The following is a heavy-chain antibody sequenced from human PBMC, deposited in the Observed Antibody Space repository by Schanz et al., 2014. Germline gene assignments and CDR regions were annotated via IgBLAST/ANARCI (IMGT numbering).Heavy chain of an antibody. Sequence: EVQLLESGGGLVQPGGSLRLSCVASGFTFSSYAMTWVRQAPGKGLDWVSAISGSGSSTYYADSVKGRFTISRDNSKNTLYLQMNNLRAEDTAVYYCAKDLAAVGVFDYWGQGSLVTVSP. D-gene: IGHD6-13*01. CDR3: AKDLAAVGVFDY. CDR1: GFTFSSYA. V-gene: IGHV3-23*01. CDR2: ISGSGSST. J-gene: IGHJ4*02.